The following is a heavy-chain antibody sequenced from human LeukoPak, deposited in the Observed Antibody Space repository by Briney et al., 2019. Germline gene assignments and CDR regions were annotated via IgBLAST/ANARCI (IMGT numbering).Heavy chain of an antibody. D-gene: IGHD2-2*01. CDR2: MNPSSGNT. CDR3: ARVGCSSTSCYDGWFDP. V-gene: IGHV1-8*01. J-gene: IGHJ5*02. CDR1: GYTFTSYD. Sequence: GASVKVSCKASGYTFTSYDINWVRQATGQGLEWMGWMNPSSGNTGYAQKFQGRVTMTRNTSISTAYMELSSLRSEDTAVYYCARVGCSSTSCYDGWFDPWGQGTLVTVSS.